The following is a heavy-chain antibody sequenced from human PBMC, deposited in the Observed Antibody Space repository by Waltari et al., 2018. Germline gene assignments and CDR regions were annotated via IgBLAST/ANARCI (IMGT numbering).Heavy chain of an antibody. CDR1: GFTLSNYW. CDR2: RMTDGREE. J-gene: IGHJ3*02. Sequence: EVQLVESGGGLVQPGGSLSLSCAASGFTLSNYWMSWVRQAPGKGLERVANRMTDGREEYYVDSVRGRFTISRDNAKNSLYLQMNSLRPEDTAVYYCVRDQWFAFDIWGQGTMVTVSS. CDR3: VRDQWFAFDI. V-gene: IGHV3-7*01. D-gene: IGHD3-22*01.